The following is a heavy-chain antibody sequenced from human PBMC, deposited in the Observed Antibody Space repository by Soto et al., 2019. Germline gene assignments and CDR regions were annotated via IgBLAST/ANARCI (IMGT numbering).Heavy chain of an antibody. CDR3: ERCPAGSTASHFDN. CDR1: GYSFTNYW. J-gene: IGHJ4*01. Sequence: GESLKISCKGSGYSFTNYWIGWVRQMPGKGLEWMAIIHPGDSVTRYGPSFQGQVTISVDKSISTAYLQWSSLKASDTAVYYCERCPAGSTASHFDNLGPGTLGTVSS. V-gene: IGHV5-51*01. CDR2: IHPGDSVT.